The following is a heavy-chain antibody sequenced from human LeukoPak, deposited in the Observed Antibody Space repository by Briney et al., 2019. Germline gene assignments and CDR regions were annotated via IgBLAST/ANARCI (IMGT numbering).Heavy chain of an antibody. CDR2: INHSGST. CDR3: ARGARSGLRYFDWLFDPFDY. Sequence: PSETLSLTCAVYGGSFSGYYWSWIRQPPGRGLEWIGEINHSGSTNYNPSLKSRVTISVDTSKNQFSLKLSSVTAADTAVYYCARGARSGLRYFDWLFDPFDYWGQGTLVTVSS. V-gene: IGHV4-34*01. CDR1: GGSFSGYY. D-gene: IGHD3-9*01. J-gene: IGHJ4*02.